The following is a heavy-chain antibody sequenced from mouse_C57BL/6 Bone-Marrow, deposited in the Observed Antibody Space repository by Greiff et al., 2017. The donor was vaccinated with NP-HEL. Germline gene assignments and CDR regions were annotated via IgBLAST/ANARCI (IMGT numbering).Heavy chain of an antibody. CDR1: GFSLTSYG. CDR3: ARPYAYFDV. Sequence: VKVVESGPGLVQPSQSLSITCTVSGFSLTSYGVHWVRQSPGKGLEWLGVIWSGGSTDYNAAFISRLSISKDNSKSQVFFKMNSLQADDTAIYYCARPYAYFDVWGTGTTVTVSS. V-gene: IGHV2-2*01. CDR2: IWSGGST. J-gene: IGHJ1*03.